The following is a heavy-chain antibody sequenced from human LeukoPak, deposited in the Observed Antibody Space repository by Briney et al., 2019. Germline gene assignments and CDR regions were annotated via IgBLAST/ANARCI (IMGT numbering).Heavy chain of an antibody. D-gene: IGHD6-13*01. V-gene: IGHV4-59*01. CDR2: IYYSGST. CDR1: GGSISSYY. J-gene: IGHJ5*02. Sequence: SETLSLTCTVSGGSISSYYWSWIRQPPGKGLEWIGYIYYSGSTNYNPSLKSRVTISVDTSKNQFSLKLSSVTAADTAVYYCARDPRSSWYYLGWFDPWGQGTLVTVSS. CDR3: ARDPRSSWYYLGWFDP.